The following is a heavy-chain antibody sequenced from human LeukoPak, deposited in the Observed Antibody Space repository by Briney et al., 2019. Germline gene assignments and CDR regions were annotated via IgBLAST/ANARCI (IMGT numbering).Heavy chain of an antibody. CDR2: IIPILGIA. CDR1: GGTFSTYA. CDR3: AVKGYSGYVFDY. V-gene: IGHV1-69*04. J-gene: IGHJ4*02. Sequence: ASVKVSCKASGGTFSTYAISWVRQAPGQGLEWMGRIIPILGIANNAQKFQGRVTITADKSTSTAYMELSSLRSEDTAVYYCAVKGYSGYVFDYWGQGTLVTVSS. D-gene: IGHD5-12*01.